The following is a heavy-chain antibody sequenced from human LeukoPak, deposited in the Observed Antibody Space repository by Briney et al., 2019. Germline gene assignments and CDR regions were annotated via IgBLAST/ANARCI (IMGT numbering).Heavy chain of an antibody. CDR1: GFSFSDPW. Sequence: PGGSLRLSCGASGFSFSDPWMNWVRQAPGKGLEWVGRIKSKAYGETTEHNAPVQGRFSISRDDSKNMLFLQMNSLRSDDTAVYYCTAGLYDTGGVDHWGRGTLITVSS. D-gene: IGHD2-8*02. J-gene: IGHJ4*02. CDR2: IKSKAYGETT. V-gene: IGHV3-15*01. CDR3: TAGLYDTGGVDH.